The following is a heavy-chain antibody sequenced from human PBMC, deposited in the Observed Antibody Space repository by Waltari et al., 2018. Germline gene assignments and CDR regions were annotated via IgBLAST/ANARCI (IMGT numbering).Heavy chain of an antibody. CDR2: IYHSGST. Sequence: QVQLQESGPGLVKPSETLSLTCAVSGYSISSGYYWGWIGQPPGKGLEWIGSIYHSGSTYYNPSLKSRVTISVDTSKNQFSLKLSSVTAADTAVYYCATAKDYGDYGGGFDYWGQGTLVTVSS. CDR1: GYSISSGYY. V-gene: IGHV4-38-2*01. CDR3: ATAKDYGDYGGGFDY. J-gene: IGHJ4*02. D-gene: IGHD4-17*01.